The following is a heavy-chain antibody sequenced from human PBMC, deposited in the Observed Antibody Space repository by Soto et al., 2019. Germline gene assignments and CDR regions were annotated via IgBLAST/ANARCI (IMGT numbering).Heavy chain of an antibody. CDR1: GFTFSSYA. V-gene: IGHV3-64D*06. D-gene: IGHD3-3*01. J-gene: IGHJ4*02. CDR3: VKDRPPTGDFWSGPNFDY. Sequence: PGGSLRLSCSASGFTFSSYAMHWVRQAPGKGLEYVSAISSNGGSTYYADSVKGRFTISRDNSKNTLYLQMSSLRAEDTAVYYCVKDRPPTGDFWSGPNFDYWGQGTLVTV. CDR2: ISSNGGST.